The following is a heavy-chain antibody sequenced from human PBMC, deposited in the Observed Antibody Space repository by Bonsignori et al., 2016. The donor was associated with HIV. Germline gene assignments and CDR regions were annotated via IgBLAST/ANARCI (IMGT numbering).Heavy chain of an antibody. V-gene: IGHV3-21*01. D-gene: IGHD6-13*01. Sequence: GGSLRLSCAASGFTFSSYSMNWVRQAPGKGLEWVSSISSSSSYIYYADSVKGRFTISRDNAKNSLYLQMNSLRAEDTAVYYCARDLVAAGTDYMDVWGKGTTVTVSS. CDR1: GFTFSSYS. CDR2: ISSSSSYI. J-gene: IGHJ6*03. CDR3: ARDLVAAGTDYMDV.